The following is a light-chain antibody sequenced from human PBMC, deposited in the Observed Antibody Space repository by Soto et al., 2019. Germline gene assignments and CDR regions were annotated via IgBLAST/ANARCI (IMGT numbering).Light chain of an antibody. V-gene: IGKV3-11*01. CDR2: DAS. Sequence: EIVLTQSPATLSLSPGERATLSCTASQSVSSYLAWYQQQPGQAPRLLIYDASNRATGILARFSGSGSGTDFTLTISSLEPEDFAVYYCEQRRNSWMFGQGTKVEI. CDR3: EQRRNSWM. J-gene: IGKJ1*01. CDR1: QSVSSY.